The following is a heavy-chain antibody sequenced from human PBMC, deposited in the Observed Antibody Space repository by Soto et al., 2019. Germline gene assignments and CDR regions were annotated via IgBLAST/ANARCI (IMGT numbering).Heavy chain of an antibody. CDR1: GGSIRSYD. CDR3: ARGSDYVWGSYRYHYYYGMDV. J-gene: IGHJ6*02. Sequence: SETLALTCTVSGGSIRSYDWGGIRQPPGKGLEWIGYIYYSGSTNYNPSLKSRVTISVDTSKNQFSLKLSSVTAADTAVYYCARGSDYVWGSYRYHYYYGMDVWGQGTTVTVSS. CDR2: IYYSGST. D-gene: IGHD3-16*02. V-gene: IGHV4-59*01.